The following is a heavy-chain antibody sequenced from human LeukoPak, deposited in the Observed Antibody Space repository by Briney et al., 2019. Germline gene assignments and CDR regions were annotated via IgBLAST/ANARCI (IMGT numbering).Heavy chain of an antibody. Sequence: PSETLSLTCTVSGGSISSYYWGWIRQPPGKGLEWIGTVYYTGSTYYKPSLKSRLTISVDRSKNHFSLKMNSVTAADTGVYYCARHGNWDPFDYWGQGILVTLSS. V-gene: IGHV4-39*01. D-gene: IGHD7-27*01. CDR1: GGSISSYY. J-gene: IGHJ4*02. CDR2: VYYTGST. CDR3: ARHGNWDPFDY.